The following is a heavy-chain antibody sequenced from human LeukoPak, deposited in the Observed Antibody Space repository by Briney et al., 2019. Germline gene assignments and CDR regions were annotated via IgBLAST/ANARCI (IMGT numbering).Heavy chain of an antibody. CDR3: ARDYSSSGYYYDN. CDR1: GFTFSSYE. V-gene: IGHV3-48*03. D-gene: IGHD3-22*01. J-gene: IGHJ4*02. Sequence: GGSLRLSCAASGFTFSSYEMNWVRQAPGKGLEWVSYISSSGSTIYYAGSVKGRFTISRDNAKNSLYLQMNSLRAEDTAVYYCARDYSSSGYYYDNWGQGTLVTVSS. CDR2: ISSSGSTI.